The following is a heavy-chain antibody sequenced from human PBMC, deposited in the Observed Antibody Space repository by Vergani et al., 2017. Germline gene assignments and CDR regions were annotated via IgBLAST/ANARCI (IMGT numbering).Heavy chain of an antibody. CDR1: GFTFSSYS. CDR2: ISSSSSTI. Sequence: EVQLVESGGGLVQPGGSLRLSCAASGFTFSSYSMNWVRQAPGKGLEWVSYISSSSSTIYYADSVKGRFTISRDNAKNSLYLQMNSLRDEDTAVYYCARDQDWGYSYYFDYWGQGTLVTVSS. J-gene: IGHJ4*02. CDR3: ARDQDWGYSYYFDY. V-gene: IGHV3-48*02. D-gene: IGHD7-27*01.